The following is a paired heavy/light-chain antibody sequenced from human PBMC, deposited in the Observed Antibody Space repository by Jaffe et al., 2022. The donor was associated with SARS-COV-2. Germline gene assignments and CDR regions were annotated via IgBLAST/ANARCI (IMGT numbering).Heavy chain of an antibody. D-gene: IGHD6-19*01. Sequence: EVQLVESGGGLVQPGGSLRLSCSASGFMFRNCAMHWVRQAPGKGLEHISSISNDGSSTYYADSMKGRVSISRDNSKDNVYLQMSSLRTEDTAVYYCVKAGGWNYYYYSMDLWGQGTTVTVSS. CDR3: VKAGGWNYYYYSMDL. CDR2: ISNDGSST. J-gene: IGHJ6*02. V-gene: IGHV3-64D*09. CDR1: GFMFRNCA.
Light chain of an antibody. J-gene: IGKJ4*01. Sequence: EIMLTQSPGTLSLSPGERATLYCRASQSVSRFLAWYQHRPGQSPRLLIYGASSRATGIPDRFSGSGSGTDFTLTISRLEPEDFAVYYCQQYTGSLPLTFGGGTKVEIK. CDR1: QSVSRF. CDR3: QQYTGSLPLT. CDR2: GAS. V-gene: IGKV3-20*01.